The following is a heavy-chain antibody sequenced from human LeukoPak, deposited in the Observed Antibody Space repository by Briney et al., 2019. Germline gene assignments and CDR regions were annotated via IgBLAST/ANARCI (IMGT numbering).Heavy chain of an antibody. D-gene: IGHD2-2*01. CDR1: GFTFSSYS. CDR3: VRDPYTRYCSTTNCPNLPPFDY. J-gene: IGHJ4*02. Sequence: GGSLRLSCAASGFTFSSYSMNWVRQAPGKGLEWVSSISSSSSYIYYADSVKGRFTISRDNAKNSLYLQMNSLRAEDTAVYYCVRDPYTRYCSTTNCPNLPPFDYWGQGTLVTVSS. V-gene: IGHV3-21*01. CDR2: ISSSSSYI.